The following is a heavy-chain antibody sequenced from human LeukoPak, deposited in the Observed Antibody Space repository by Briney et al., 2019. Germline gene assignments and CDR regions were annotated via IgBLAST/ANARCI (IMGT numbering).Heavy chain of an antibody. J-gene: IGHJ6*03. CDR3: ASSGSGSQYYMDV. V-gene: IGHV1-69*02. CDR1: GGTFSSYT. Sequence: SVKVSCKASGGTFSSYTITWVRQAPGQGLEWMGRIIPILGIANYAQKFQGRVTITADKSTSTAYMELSSLRSEDTAVYYCASSGSGSQYYMDVWGKGTTVTVSS. CDR2: IIPILGIA. D-gene: IGHD3-10*01.